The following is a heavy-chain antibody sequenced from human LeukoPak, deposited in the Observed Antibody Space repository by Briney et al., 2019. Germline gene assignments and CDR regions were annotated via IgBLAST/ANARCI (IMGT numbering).Heavy chain of an antibody. CDR2: IYYSGST. V-gene: IGHV4-59*01. Sequence: PWETPSLTCTVSGGSISSYYWSWIRQPPGKGLEWIGYIYYSGSTNYNPSLKSRVTISVDTSKNQFSLKLSSVTAADTAVYYCARAEGGDFWSGRNWFDPWGQGTLVTVSS. J-gene: IGHJ5*02. CDR1: GGSISSYY. D-gene: IGHD3-3*01. CDR3: ARAEGGDFWSGRNWFDP.